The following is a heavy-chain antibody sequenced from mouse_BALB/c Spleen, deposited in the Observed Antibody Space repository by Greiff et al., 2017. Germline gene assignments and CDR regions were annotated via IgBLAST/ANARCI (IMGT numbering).Heavy chain of an antibody. Sequence: QVQLKESGPGLVAPSQSLSITCTVSGFSLTGYGVNWVRQPPGKGLEWLGMIWGDGSTDYNSALISRLSISKDNSKSQVFLKMNSLQTDDTARYYCARDRAITTGDAMDYWGQGTSVTVSS. CDR3: ARDRAITTGDAMDY. CDR2: IWGDGST. J-gene: IGHJ4*01. D-gene: IGHD2-4*01. V-gene: IGHV2-6-7*01. CDR1: GFSLTGYG.